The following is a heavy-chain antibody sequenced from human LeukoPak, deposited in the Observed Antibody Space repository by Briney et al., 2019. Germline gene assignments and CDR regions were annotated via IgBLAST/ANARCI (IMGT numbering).Heavy chain of an antibody. Sequence: PGGSLRLSCAASGFTFDDYAMHWVRQAPGKGLERVSGVTWNSGGVGYADSVKGRFTISRDNAKNSLYLQMKSLRPEDTALYYCVKDVTPFPYSSRAFDIWGQGTRVTVSS. J-gene: IGHJ3*02. CDR2: VTWNSGGV. CDR3: VKDVTPFPYSSRAFDI. CDR1: GFTFDDYA. D-gene: IGHD6-13*01. V-gene: IGHV3-9*01.